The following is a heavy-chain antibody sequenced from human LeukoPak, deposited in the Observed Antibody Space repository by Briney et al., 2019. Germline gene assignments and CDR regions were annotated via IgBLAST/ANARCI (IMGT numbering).Heavy chain of an antibody. CDR1: GFTFSSHV. CDR3: ARHYGP. D-gene: IGHD3-10*01. CDR2: IYDSGST. Sequence: PGGSLRLSCAASGFTFSSHVMNWVRQPPGKGLEWIGSIYDSGSTYYNPSLKSRVTISVDTSKNQFSLKLNSVTAADTAVYYCARHYGPWGQGTLVTVSS. J-gene: IGHJ5*02. V-gene: IGHV4-39*01.